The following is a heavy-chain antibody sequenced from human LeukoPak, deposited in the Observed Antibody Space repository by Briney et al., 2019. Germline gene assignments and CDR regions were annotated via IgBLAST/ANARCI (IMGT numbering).Heavy chain of an antibody. CDR2: IYYIGST. CDR1: GGSISSGGYS. Sequence: SETLSLTCAVSGGSISSGGYSWSWIRQPPGKGLEWIGYIYYIGSTSYNPSLKSRLTISVDTSRNQFSLRLSSVTGADTAVYYCARPMVRGVIPYYMDVWGKGTTVTVSS. CDR3: ARPMVRGVIPYYMDV. D-gene: IGHD3-10*01. J-gene: IGHJ6*03. V-gene: IGHV4-30-4*07.